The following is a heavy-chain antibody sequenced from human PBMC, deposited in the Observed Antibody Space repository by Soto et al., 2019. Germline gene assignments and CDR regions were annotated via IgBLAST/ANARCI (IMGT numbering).Heavy chain of an antibody. J-gene: IGHJ4*02. CDR3: AKDFSASSVTGTSTY. V-gene: IGHV3-23*01. D-gene: IGHD1-7*01. Sequence: PGGSLRLSCAASGFTFSSYAMSWVRQAPGKGLEWVSTISGSGGSTVYADSVKGRFTISRDNSKNTLYLQMNSLSAEDTAVYYCAKDFSASSVTGTSTYWGQGTLVTVSS. CDR2: ISGSGGST. CDR1: GFTFSSYA.